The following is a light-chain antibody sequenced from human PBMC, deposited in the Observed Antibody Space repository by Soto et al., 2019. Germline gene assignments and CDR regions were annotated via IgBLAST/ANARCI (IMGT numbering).Light chain of an antibody. CDR3: QQYNDNWT. CDR1: QSISSW. J-gene: IGKJ1*01. Sequence: DIQMTQSPSTLSASVGDRVTITCRASQSISSWLAWYQQKPGTAPKLLIYKASTLQSGVPSRFSGSGSGTEFTLTISRLQPDDSATYYCQQYNDNWTFGQGPKVEIK. V-gene: IGKV1-5*03. CDR2: KAS.